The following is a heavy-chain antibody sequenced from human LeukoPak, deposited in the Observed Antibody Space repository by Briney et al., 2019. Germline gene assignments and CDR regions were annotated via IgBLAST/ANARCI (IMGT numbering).Heavy chain of an antibody. J-gene: IGHJ4*02. CDR2: IYSGGGI. CDR3: ARAPFAAGRFDY. D-gene: IGHD6-19*01. Sequence: GGSLRLSCAASGFTVSANYMNWVRQAPGKGLEGVSIIYSGGGIDYADSVKGRFTISRDDSKNTLYLQMNSLRVEDTAVYHCARAPFAAGRFDYWGRGTLVTVSS. CDR1: GFTVSANY. V-gene: IGHV3-53*01.